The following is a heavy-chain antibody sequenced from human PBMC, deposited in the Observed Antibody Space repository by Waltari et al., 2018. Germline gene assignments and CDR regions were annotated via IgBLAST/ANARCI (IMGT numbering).Heavy chain of an antibody. V-gene: IGHV3-15*01. CDR3: TTASGSYTAGHYYYYYMDV. Sequence: EVQLVESGGGLVKPGGSLRLSCAASGFTFSNAWMSWVRQAPGKGLEWVGRIKSKTDGGTTDYAAPVKGRFTISRDDSKNTLYLQMNSLKTEDTAVYYCTTASGSYTAGHYYYYYMDVWGKGTTVTVSS. J-gene: IGHJ6*03. D-gene: IGHD1-26*01. CDR2: IKSKTDGGTT. CDR1: GFTFSNAW.